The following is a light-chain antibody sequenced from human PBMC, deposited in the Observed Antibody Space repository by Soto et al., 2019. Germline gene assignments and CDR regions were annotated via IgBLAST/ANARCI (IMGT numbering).Light chain of an antibody. V-gene: IGLV1-40*01. CDR1: SSNIGAGYD. J-gene: IGLJ1*01. CDR3: QSYDSSLSGSRV. Sequence: QSVLTQPPSVSGAPGQRVTISCTWSSSNIGAGYDVHWYQQHPGTAPQLLIDGNSKRASGVPDRFSGTKSGTSASLAITGLQAEDEADYYCQSYDSSLSGSRVFGTGTKLTVL. CDR2: GNS.